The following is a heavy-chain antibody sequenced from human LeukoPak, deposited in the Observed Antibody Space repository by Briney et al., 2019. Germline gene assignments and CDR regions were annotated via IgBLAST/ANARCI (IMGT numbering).Heavy chain of an antibody. D-gene: IGHD2-21*02. Sequence: ASVKVSCKTSGYTFATYFMHWVRQAPGPGLEWMGYIKPNSGVTNYAQKFRGRVTMTWDTSISTAYIELSGLTSDDTAIYYCARPPYCGSNCYLNFDYWGQGTLVTVSS. CDR1: GYTFATYF. CDR2: IKPNSGVT. J-gene: IGHJ4*02. V-gene: IGHV1-2*02. CDR3: ARPPYCGSNCYLNFDY.